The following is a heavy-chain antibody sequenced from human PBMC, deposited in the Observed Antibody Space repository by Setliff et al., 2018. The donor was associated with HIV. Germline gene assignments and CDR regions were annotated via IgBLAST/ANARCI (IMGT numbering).Heavy chain of an antibody. J-gene: IGHJ3*01. D-gene: IGHD3-22*01. Sequence: GGSLRLSCAASGFTFSNYAMSWVRQAPGEGLEWVSAILSTGERTFYADSVKGRFTISRDNSKNTVYLQMNSLRAEDTAVYYCARGGYFDSSSAGALDVWGQGTLVTVSS. CDR2: ILSTGERT. CDR3: ARGGYFDSSSAGALDV. CDR1: GFTFSNYA. V-gene: IGHV3-23*01.